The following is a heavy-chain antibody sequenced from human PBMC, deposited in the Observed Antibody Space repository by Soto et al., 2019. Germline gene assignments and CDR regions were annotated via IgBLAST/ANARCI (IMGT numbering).Heavy chain of an antibody. Sequence: GGSLRLSCAASGFTFGSYAMSWVRQAPGKGLEWVSSMNGGGGSTYYAESVQGRFTISRDNSKNTLYLQMNSLRVEDTAVYYCAKKSETAVPRYYFDLWGQGNLVTVSS. V-gene: IGHV3-23*01. CDR3: AKKSETAVPRYYFDL. CDR2: MNGGGGST. D-gene: IGHD2-21*02. J-gene: IGHJ4*02. CDR1: GFTFGSYA.